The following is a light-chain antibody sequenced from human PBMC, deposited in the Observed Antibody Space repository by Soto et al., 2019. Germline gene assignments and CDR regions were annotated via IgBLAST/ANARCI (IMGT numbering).Light chain of an antibody. V-gene: IGLV7-46*01. CDR3: LLSYNGPYG. J-gene: IGLJ1*01. Sequence: QAVVTEEPSLTVTPEGTITLTCAPSTGAVTNGHYPYWFQQKPGQAPRTLIYDTTNRHSWTPARFSGSLLGGKAALTLSGAQPEDEAEYYCLLSYNGPYGFGTGTKVTVL. CDR1: TGAVTNGHY. CDR2: DTT.